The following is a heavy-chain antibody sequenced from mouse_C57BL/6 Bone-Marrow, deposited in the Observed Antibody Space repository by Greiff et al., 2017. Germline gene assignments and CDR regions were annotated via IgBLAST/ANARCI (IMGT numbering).Heavy chain of an antibody. J-gene: IGHJ1*03. CDR3: AREGTYYYGSSYWYFDV. D-gene: IGHD1-1*01. CDR2: ISYSGST. V-gene: IGHV3-1*01. Sequence: DVQLQESGPGMVKPSQSLSLTCTVTGYSITSGYDWHWIRHFPGNKLEWMGYISYSGSTNYNQSLKSRISITHATSKNHFFLKLNSVTTQDTATYYCAREGTYYYGSSYWYFDVWGTGTTVTVSS. CDR1: GYSITSGYD.